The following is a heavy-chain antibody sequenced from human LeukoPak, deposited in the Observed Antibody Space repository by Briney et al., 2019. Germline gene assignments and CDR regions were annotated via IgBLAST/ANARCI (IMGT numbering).Heavy chain of an antibody. CDR1: GFTFSSYE. Sequence: PGGSLRLSCAASGFTFSSYEMDWVRQAPGKGLEWVSYISSGGSTKDYADSVKGRFTISRDNAKKSLYLQMNSLRDEDTAVYYCARDKTTVTIDAFDMWGQGTMVTVSS. CDR2: ISSGGSTK. D-gene: IGHD4-17*01. J-gene: IGHJ3*02. CDR3: ARDKTTVTIDAFDM. V-gene: IGHV3-48*03.